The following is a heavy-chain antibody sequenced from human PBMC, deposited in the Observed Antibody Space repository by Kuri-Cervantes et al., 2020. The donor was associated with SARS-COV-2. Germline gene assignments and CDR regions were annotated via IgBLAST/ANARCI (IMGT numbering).Heavy chain of an antibody. CDR1: GGSISSYD. D-gene: IGHD4-17*01. Sequence: SETLSLTCTVSGGSISSYDWSWIRQPPGKGLEWIGYIYYSGSTNYNPSLKSRVTISVDTSKNQFSLKLSSVTAADTAVCYCARELGLTTVNWFDPWGQGTLVTVSS. J-gene: IGHJ5*02. CDR3: ARELGLTTVNWFDP. CDR2: IYYSGST. V-gene: IGHV4-59*01.